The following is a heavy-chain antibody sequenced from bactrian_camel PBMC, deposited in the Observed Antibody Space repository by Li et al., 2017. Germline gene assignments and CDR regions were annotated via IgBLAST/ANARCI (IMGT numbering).Heavy chain of an antibody. Sequence: HVQLVESGGGSVEVGGSLRLSCPASKYTIGTYCMGWFRQAPGKEREGVAASYTGGGGAYYAGSVRGRFTISHDNANKNTVYLQMDSLKPEDTAMYYCASDPELLGACYGMGVRGNFTYWGQGTQVTVS. CDR1: KYTIGTYC. CDR2: SYTGGGGA. D-gene: IGHD3*01. J-gene: IGHJ4*01. V-gene: IGHV3S1*01. CDR3: ASDPELLGACYGMGVRGNFTY.